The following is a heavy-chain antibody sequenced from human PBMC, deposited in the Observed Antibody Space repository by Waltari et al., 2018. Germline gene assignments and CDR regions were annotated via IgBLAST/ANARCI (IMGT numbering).Heavy chain of an antibody. CDR2: IISSISTI. D-gene: IGHD2-15*01. Sequence: EVQLVEYGGGLVQPGGSLRLSCAASGFTFSSYSMNWVRQAPGKGLELVSYIISSISTIYYAASGKCRFTISRDNAKNSLYLQMNSLRAEDTAVYYCARWGLLYYYGMDVWGQGTTVTVSS. CDR1: GFTFSSYS. J-gene: IGHJ6*02. CDR3: ARWGLLYYYGMDV. V-gene: IGHV3-48*01.